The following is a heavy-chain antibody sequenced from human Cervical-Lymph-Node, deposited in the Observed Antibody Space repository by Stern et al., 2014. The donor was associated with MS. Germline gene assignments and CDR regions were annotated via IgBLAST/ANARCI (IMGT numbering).Heavy chain of an antibody. CDR2: IRAYNGRA. CDR1: GYSFSEHG. J-gene: IGHJ5*02. CDR3: ARVHVSVSGSSIDP. V-gene: IGHV1-18*01. D-gene: IGHD1-20*01. Sequence: QVQLVQSGAEVKKPGASVTVSCKTSGYSFSEHGIMWVRQAPGEGLEWMGWIRAYNGRANYAQKFQDRVIMTTDSSINTASLELRSLRYDDTAVYYCARVHVSVSGSSIDPGGQGTLFTVSS.